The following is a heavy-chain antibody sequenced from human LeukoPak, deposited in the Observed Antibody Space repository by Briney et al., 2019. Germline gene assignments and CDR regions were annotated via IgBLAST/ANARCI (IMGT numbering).Heavy chain of an antibody. CDR1: GFTFSSYG. V-gene: IGHV3-33*01. Sequence: GGSLRLSCVASGFTFSSYGMHWGRQAPGKGLEWVAVIWYDGSNKYYADSVKGRFTISRDNSKNTLYLQMNSLRAEDTAVYYCARGAFDPWGQGTLVTVSS. CDR2: IWYDGSNK. CDR3: ARGAFDP. J-gene: IGHJ5*02.